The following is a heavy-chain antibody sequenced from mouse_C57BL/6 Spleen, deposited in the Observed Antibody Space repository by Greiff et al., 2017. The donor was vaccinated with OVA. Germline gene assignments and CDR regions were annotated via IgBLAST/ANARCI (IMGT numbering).Heavy chain of an antibody. J-gene: IGHJ2*01. Sequence: EVHLVESGGGLVKPGGSLKLSCAASGFTFSDYGMHWVRQAPEKGLEWVAYISSGSSTIYYADTVKGRFPISRDNAKNTLFLQMTSLRSEDTAMYYCARSDGYPLDYWGQGTTLTVSS. V-gene: IGHV5-17*01. D-gene: IGHD2-3*01. CDR2: ISSGSSTI. CDR3: ARSDGYPLDY. CDR1: GFTFSDYG.